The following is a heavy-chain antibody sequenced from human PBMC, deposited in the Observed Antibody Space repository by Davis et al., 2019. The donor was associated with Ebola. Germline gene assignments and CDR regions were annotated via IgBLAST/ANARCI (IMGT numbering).Heavy chain of an antibody. J-gene: IGHJ6*04. CDR3: AGDPGLANGMDV. D-gene: IGHD3-16*01. Sequence: GESLKISCAASGFSFSTYDMHWVRQVTGQGLECVSHIGKAGDTYYADSVKGRFTHSRDSSKNTLYLQMDSLRAEDTAVYFCAGDPGLANGMDVWGKGTTVTVSS. V-gene: IGHV3-13*01. CDR2: IGKAGDT. CDR1: GFSFSTYD.